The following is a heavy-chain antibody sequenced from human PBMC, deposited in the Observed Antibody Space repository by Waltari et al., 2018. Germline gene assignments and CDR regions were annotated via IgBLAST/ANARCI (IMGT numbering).Heavy chain of an antibody. CDR2: IYTSAST. D-gene: IGHD4-17*01. CDR3: ARARTDYGETDGYFDL. CDR1: GGSISSGSYY. J-gene: IGHJ2*01. V-gene: IGHV4-61*02. Sequence: QVQLQESGPGLVKPSQTLSLTCTVSGGSISSGSYYWSWIRQPAGKGLEWIGRIYTSASTNYTPSLKSRVTITSDTSASTAYMELSSLRSEDTAVYYCARARTDYGETDGYFDLWGRGTLVTVSS.